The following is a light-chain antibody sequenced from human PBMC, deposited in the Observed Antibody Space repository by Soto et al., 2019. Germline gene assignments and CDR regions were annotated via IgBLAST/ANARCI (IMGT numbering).Light chain of an antibody. J-gene: IGKJ4*01. Sequence: EIVMTQSPATMSVSPGEGATLSCRASQSVTSKLDWYQQTPGQAPRLRIYGASTRATGIPARFIGSGSWTEFTLPISSLQAEDFAVYYCQQYNNWPPFTFGGGTKVEIK. V-gene: IGKV3D-15*01. CDR1: QSVTSK. CDR3: QQYNNWPPFT. CDR2: GAS.